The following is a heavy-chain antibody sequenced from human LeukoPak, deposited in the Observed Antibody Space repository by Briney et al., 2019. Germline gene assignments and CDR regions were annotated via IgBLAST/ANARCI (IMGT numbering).Heavy chain of an antibody. D-gene: IGHD4/OR15-4a*01. Sequence: GGSLRLSCAASGFTVSNNYMSWVRQAPGKGLECVSFIYSGGVTIYADSVKGRFTISRDSSKNTLYLQMNSLRAEDTAVYFCAKAGGAWDFDYWGQGTLVTVS. CDR2: IYSGGVT. CDR3: AKAGGAWDFDY. V-gene: IGHV3-66*01. CDR1: GFTVSNNY. J-gene: IGHJ4*02.